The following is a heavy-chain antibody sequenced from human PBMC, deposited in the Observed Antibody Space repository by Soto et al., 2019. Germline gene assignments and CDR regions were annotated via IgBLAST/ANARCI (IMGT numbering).Heavy chain of an antibody. CDR1: GFTFSSYA. CDR3: AKDIFVEGYYYYYMDV. J-gene: IGHJ6*03. CDR2: ISGSGGST. Sequence: GSLRLSCAASGFTFSSYAMSWVRQAPGKGLEWVSAISGSGGSTYYADSVKCRFTISRDNSKNTLYLQMNSLRAEDTAVYYCAKDIFVEGYYYYYMDVWGKGTTVTVSS. V-gene: IGHV3-23*01.